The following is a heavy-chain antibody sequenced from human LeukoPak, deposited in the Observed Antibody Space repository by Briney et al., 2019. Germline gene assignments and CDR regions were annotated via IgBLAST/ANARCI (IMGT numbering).Heavy chain of an antibody. J-gene: IGHJ4*02. Sequence: GGSLRLSCAASGFTFSSYAMSWVRQAPGKGLEWVSAINNGGDSTYYADSVKGRFTISRDNSKNTLYLQMNSLRAEDTAVYYRAPGGGSSSFDYWGQGTLVTVSS. CDR3: APGGGSSSFDY. CDR2: INNGGDST. CDR1: GFTFSSYA. V-gene: IGHV3-23*01. D-gene: IGHD2-2*01.